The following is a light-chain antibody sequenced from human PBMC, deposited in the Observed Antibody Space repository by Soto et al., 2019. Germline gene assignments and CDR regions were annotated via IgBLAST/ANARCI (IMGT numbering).Light chain of an antibody. CDR1: QSISSY. J-gene: IGKJ5*01. CDR3: QQSYRTPT. CDR2: AAS. Sequence: DIQMTPSPSSLSASVAAPLTITFRASQSISSYLNWYQQKPGKAPKLLIYAASSLQSGVPSRFSGSGSGTDFTLTISSLQPEDFATYYCQQSYRTPTFGQGTRLEIK. V-gene: IGKV1-39*01.